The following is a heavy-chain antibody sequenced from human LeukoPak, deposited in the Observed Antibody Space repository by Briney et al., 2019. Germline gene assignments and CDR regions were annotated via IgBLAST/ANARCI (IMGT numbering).Heavy chain of an antibody. J-gene: IGHJ4*02. CDR2: INHSGST. CDR3: ARGPGYYSNYDY. D-gene: IGHD4-11*01. V-gene: IGHV4-34*01. Sequence: SETLSLTCAVYGGSFSGYYWSWIRHPPGKGLEWIGEINHSGSTNYNPSLKSRVTISVDTSKNQFSLKLSSVTAADTAVYYCARGPGYYSNYDYWGQGTLVTVSS. CDR1: GGSFSGYY.